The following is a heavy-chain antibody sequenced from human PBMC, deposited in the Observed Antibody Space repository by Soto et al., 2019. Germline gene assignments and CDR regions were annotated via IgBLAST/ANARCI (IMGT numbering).Heavy chain of an antibody. J-gene: IGHJ6*03. V-gene: IGHV4-34*01. CDR1: GGSFSGYY. CDR3: ARGSTGDYGDAEYYYYMDV. D-gene: IGHD4-17*01. CDR2: INHSGST. Sequence: SETLSLTCAVYGGSFSGYYWSWIRQPPGKGLEWIGEINHSGSTNYNPSLKSRVTISVDTSKNQFSLKLSSVTAADTAVYYCARGSTGDYGDAEYYYYMDVWGKGTTVTVSS.